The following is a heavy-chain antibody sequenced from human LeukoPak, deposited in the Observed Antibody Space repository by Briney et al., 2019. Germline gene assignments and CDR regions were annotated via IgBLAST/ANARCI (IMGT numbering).Heavy chain of an antibody. Sequence: VASVKVSCKASGYTFTSYGISWVRQAPGKGLELMGSLDPEDGETIYAQKFQGRVTMTEDASTDTAYMELSSLRSEDTAVYYCAATYYYARAPDYWGQGTLVTVSS. CDR1: GYTFTSYG. V-gene: IGHV1-24*01. CDR3: AATYYYARAPDY. D-gene: IGHD3-10*01. J-gene: IGHJ4*02. CDR2: LDPEDGET.